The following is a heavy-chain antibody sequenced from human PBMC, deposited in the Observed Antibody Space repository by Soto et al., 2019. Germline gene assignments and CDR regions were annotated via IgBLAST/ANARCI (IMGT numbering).Heavy chain of an antibody. CDR2: IYPGDSDT. J-gene: IGHJ4*02. D-gene: IGHD3-10*01. CDR1: WYSFTTYL. Sequence: PGGSLKNSRKGFWYSFTTYLVGWGRQMARKGLVWMGIIYPGDSDTRYSPSFQGQVTISADKSISTAYLQWSSLKASDTAMYYCASQRILLGFGESNRAYFDYWGQGTLVTVSS. CDR3: ASQRILLGFGESNRAYFDY. V-gene: IGHV5-51*01.